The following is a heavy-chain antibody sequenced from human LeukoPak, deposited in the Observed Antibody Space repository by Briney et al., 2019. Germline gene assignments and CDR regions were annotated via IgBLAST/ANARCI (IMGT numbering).Heavy chain of an antibody. CDR3: ARNGDGLDALDI. J-gene: IGHJ3*02. Sequence: PGGSLRLSCATSGLTFRTYWMSWVRQAPGKGLEWVAVISHDGNNKYYADSVKGRFTISRDNSKNTLYLQMNSLRADDTAVYYCARNGDGLDALDIWGQGTMVTVSS. V-gene: IGHV3-30*19. D-gene: IGHD7-27*01. CDR2: ISHDGNNK. CDR1: GLTFRTYW.